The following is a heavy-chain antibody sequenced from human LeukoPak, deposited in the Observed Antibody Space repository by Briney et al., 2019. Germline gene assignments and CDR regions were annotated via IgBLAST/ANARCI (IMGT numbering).Heavy chain of an antibody. D-gene: IGHD2-2*01. J-gene: IGHJ4*02. Sequence: RGESLKISCKGSGYSFTSYWIGWVRQMPGKGLEWMGIIYPGDSDTRYSPSFQGQVTISADKSISTAYLQWSSLKASDTAMYYCARQVGDCSSTSCSWEYYFDYWGQGTLVTVSS. CDR1: GYSFTSYW. CDR3: ARQVGDCSSTSCSWEYYFDY. CDR2: IYPGDSDT. V-gene: IGHV5-51*01.